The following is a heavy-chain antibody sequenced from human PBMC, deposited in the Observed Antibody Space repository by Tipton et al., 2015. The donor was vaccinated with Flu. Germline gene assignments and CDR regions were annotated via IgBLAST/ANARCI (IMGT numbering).Heavy chain of an antibody. CDR2: IGSAGDT. V-gene: IGHV3-13*01. J-gene: IGHJ6*02. D-gene: IGHD6-13*01. CDR1: GFTFSSYD. CDR3: ARGPLTDSNWYNGMDV. Sequence: SLRLSCAASGFTFSSYDMHWVRQATGKGLEWVSAIGSAGDTYYLDSVKGRFTISRDNANTTLYLQMNSLRVGESAVYYCARGPLTDSNWYNGMDVWGQGTAVTVFS.